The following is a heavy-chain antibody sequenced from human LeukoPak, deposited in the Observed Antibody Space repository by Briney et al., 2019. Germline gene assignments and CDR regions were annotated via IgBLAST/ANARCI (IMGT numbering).Heavy chain of an antibody. CDR2: INHSGST. CDR1: GGSFSGYY. J-gene: IGHJ4*02. D-gene: IGHD5-18*01. V-gene: IGHV4-34*01. CDR3: ARGSDTAMVYFDY. Sequence: SETLSLTCAVYGGSFSGYYWSWIRQPPGKGLEWIGEINHSGSTNYNPSPKSRVTISVDTSKNQFSLKLSSVTAADTAVYYCARGSDTAMVYFDYWGQGTLVTVSS.